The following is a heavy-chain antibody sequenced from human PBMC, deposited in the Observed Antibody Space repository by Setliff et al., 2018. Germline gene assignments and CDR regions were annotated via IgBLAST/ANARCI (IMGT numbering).Heavy chain of an antibody. CDR1: GGSLSDYY. V-gene: IGHV4-34*01. J-gene: IGHJ4*02. D-gene: IGHD3-22*01. CDR2: INQSGST. CDR3: ARARWCGDSSGYYYDY. Sequence: SETLSLTCGGYGGSLSDYYWSCIRQPPGNGLEWIGEINQSGSTTYNPSLKSRLTISVDTSKNQFSLKLSSVTAADTAVYYCARARWCGDSSGYYYDYWGQGTLVTVSS.